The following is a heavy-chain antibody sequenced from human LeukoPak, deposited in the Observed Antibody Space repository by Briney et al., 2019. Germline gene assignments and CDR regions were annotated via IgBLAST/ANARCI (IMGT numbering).Heavy chain of an antibody. CDR1: GFTFSSYG. CDR3: AKSLHLGY. V-gene: IGHV3-30*18. J-gene: IGHJ4*02. CDR2: ISYDGSNK. D-gene: IGHD5/OR15-5a*01. Sequence: GGSLRLSCAASGFTFSSYGMHWVRQAPGKGLEWVAVISYDGSNKYYADSVKGRFTISRDNSKNTLYLQMNCLRAEDTAVYYCAKSLHLGYWGQGTLVTVSS.